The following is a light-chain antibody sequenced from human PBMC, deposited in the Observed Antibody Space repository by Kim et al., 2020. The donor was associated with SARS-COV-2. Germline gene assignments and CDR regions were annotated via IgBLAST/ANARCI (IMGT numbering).Light chain of an antibody. CDR2: YDS. CDR3: QVWDSSSDHRV. V-gene: IGLV3-21*04. Sequence: APVKTARITCGGNNIGSKRVPWYQQKPGQAPVLVIYYDSDRPSGIPERFSGSNSGNTATLTISRVEAGDEADYYCQVWDSSSDHRVFGGGTKLTVL. J-gene: IGLJ3*02. CDR1: NIGSKR.